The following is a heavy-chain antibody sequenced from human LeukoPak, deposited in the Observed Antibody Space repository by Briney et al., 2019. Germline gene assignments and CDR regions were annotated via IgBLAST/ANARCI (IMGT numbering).Heavy chain of an antibody. Sequence: SETLSLTCTVSGYSISSGYYWGWIRQPPGKGLEWIGSIYHSGSTYYNPSLKSRVTISVDTSKNQFSLKLSSVTAADTAVYYCARGGYYDNGGIDYWGQGTLVTVSS. CDR2: IYHSGST. CDR1: GYSISSGYY. D-gene: IGHD3-22*01. CDR3: ARGGYYDNGGIDY. J-gene: IGHJ4*02. V-gene: IGHV4-38-2*02.